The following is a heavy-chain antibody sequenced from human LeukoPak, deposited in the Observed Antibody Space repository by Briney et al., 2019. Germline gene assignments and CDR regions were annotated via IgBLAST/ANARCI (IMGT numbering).Heavy chain of an antibody. CDR2: IYPGDSDT. V-gene: IGHV5-51*01. CDR3: ARQSVAVNYYYGMDV. Sequence: GESLKISCKGSGYSFTTYWIGWVRQMPGKVLEWMGIIYPGDSDTRYSPSFQGQVTISADKSISTAYLQWSSLKASDTAMYYCARQSVAVNYYYGMDVWGQGTTVTVSS. CDR1: GYSFTTYW. J-gene: IGHJ6*02. D-gene: IGHD6-19*01.